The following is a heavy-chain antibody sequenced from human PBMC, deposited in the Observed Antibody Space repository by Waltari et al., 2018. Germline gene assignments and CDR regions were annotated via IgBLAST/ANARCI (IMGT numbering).Heavy chain of an antibody. CDR1: GFTFSVHG. CDR2: IWHDGKYK. Sequence: QVRLEQSGGGVVQPGGSLRLSCAASGFTFSVHGMLWVRQAPGMGLEWVSLIWHDGKYKYYADFVKGRFSISRDNSKNMVYLQMNGLRAEDTAVYFCASMATTSDFDYWGQGALVTVSS. CDR3: ASMATTSDFDY. V-gene: IGHV3-33*01. J-gene: IGHJ4*02. D-gene: IGHD4-17*01.